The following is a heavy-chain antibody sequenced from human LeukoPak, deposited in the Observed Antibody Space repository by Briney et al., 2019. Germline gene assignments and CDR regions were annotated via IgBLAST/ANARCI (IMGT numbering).Heavy chain of an antibody. CDR1: GLTVSSNF. V-gene: IGHV3-53*01. CDR2: IYSDGTT. Sequence: GGSLRLSCAASGLTVSSNFMSWVRQAPGKGLEWVTVIYSDGTTYFADSVKGRFTISRDNSKNALYLHMNSLRVEDTAVYYCARDYPSFDYWGQGTLVTVSS. CDR3: ARDYPSFDY. J-gene: IGHJ4*02.